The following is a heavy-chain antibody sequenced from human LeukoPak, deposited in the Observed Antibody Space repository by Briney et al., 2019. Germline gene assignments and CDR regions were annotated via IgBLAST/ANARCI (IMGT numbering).Heavy chain of an antibody. D-gene: IGHD3-22*01. CDR1: GGSFSGYY. Sequence: SETLSLTCAVYGGSFSGYYWSWIRQPPGKGLEWIGEINHSGSTNYNPSLKSRVTISVDTSKNQFSLKLSSVTAADTAVYYCASLCLIVVVITTVSYYYYMDVWGKGTTVTISS. CDR3: ASLCLIVVVITTVSYYYYMDV. J-gene: IGHJ6*03. CDR2: INHSGST. V-gene: IGHV4-34*01.